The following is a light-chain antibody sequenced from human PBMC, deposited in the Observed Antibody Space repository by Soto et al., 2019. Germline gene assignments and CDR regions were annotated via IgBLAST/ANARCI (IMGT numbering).Light chain of an antibody. V-gene: IGLV2-23*01. CDR3: CSYAGSSTDVV. J-gene: IGLJ2*01. CDR2: EGS. Sequence: QSVLTQPACVSGSPGQSITISCTGTSSDVGSYNLVSWYQQHPGKAPKLMIYEGSKRPSGVSNRFSGSKSGNTASLTISGLQAEDEADYYCCSYAGSSTDVVFGGGTKLTVL. CDR1: SSDVGSYNL.